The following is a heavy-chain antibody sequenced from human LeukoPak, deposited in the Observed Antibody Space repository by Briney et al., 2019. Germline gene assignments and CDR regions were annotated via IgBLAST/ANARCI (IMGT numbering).Heavy chain of an antibody. J-gene: IGHJ4*02. CDR2: ISAYNGNT. D-gene: IGHD3-22*01. V-gene: IGHV1-18*01. Sequence: SVKVSCKASGYTFTSYGISWVRQAPGQGLEWMGWISAYNGNTNYVQKLQGRVTMTTDTSTSTAYMELRSLRSDDTAVYYCGRYYDSSGYYQFDYWGQGTLVTVSS. CDR1: GYTFTSYG. CDR3: GRYYDSSGYYQFDY.